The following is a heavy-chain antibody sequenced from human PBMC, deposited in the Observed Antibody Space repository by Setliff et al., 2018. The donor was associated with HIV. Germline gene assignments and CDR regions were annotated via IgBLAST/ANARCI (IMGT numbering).Heavy chain of an antibody. V-gene: IGHV3-48*01. Sequence: GSLRLSCAASGFTLTTYGMSWVRQAPGKGLEWVSYISSSGNSIYYADSVKGRFSISRDNAKNSLFLQMNSLRAEDTAVYYCARVQYFNSGGYWATIRHYYYMDVWGKGTAVTVSS. CDR3: ARVQYFNSGGYWATIRHYYYMDV. CDR2: ISSSGNSI. CDR1: GFTLTTYG. D-gene: IGHD3-22*01. J-gene: IGHJ6*03.